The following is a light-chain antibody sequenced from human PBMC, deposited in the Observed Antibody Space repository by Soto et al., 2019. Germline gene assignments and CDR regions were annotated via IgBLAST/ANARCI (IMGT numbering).Light chain of an antibody. CDR3: CSYADTYTVWV. Sequence: QSALTQPRSVSGSPGQSVTISCTGTSSDVGGYNYVSWYQQHPGKAPKLMIYDVSKRPSGVPDRFSGSKSGNTASLTISGLQAEDEADYYCCSYADTYTVWVFGGGTKLTVL. CDR1: SSDVGGYNY. J-gene: IGLJ3*02. V-gene: IGLV2-11*01. CDR2: DVS.